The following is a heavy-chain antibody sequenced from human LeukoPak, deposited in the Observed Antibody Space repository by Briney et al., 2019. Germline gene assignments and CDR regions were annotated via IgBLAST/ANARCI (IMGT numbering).Heavy chain of an antibody. J-gene: IGHJ3*02. CDR1: GYTFTGYY. Sequence: GASVKVSCKASGYTFTGYYMHWVRQAPGQGLEWMGWINPNSGGTNYAQKFQGRVTMTRDTSISRAYMELSRLRSDDTAVYYCARGGEWWELGNDAFDIWGQGTMVTVSS. V-gene: IGHV1-2*02. CDR3: ARGGEWWELGNDAFDI. D-gene: IGHD2-15*01. CDR2: INPNSGGT.